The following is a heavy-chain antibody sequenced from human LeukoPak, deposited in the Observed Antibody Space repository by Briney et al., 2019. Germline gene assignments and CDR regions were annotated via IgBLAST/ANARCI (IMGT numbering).Heavy chain of an antibody. CDR2: ISYDGSNK. V-gene: IGHV3-30-3*01. Sequence: PGGSLRLSCAASGFTFSSYAMHWVRQAPGKGLEWVAVISYDGSNKYYADSVKGRFTISRDNSKNTLYLQMNSLRAEDTAVYYCAKGYSSSWYGFYFDYWGQGTLATVSS. CDR1: GFTFSSYA. J-gene: IGHJ4*02. CDR3: AKGYSSSWYGFYFDY. D-gene: IGHD6-13*01.